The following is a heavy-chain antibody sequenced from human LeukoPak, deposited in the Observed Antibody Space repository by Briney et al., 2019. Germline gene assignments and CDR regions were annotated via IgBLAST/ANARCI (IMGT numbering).Heavy chain of an antibody. CDR2: IKQDGSEK. D-gene: IGHD1-14*01. Sequence: GGSLRLSGAASGFTFSSYWMSWVRQAPGKGLEFVANIKQDGSEKYYVDSVKGRFTISRENAKNSLYLQMNSLRAEDTAVYYCARNQRRLDYWGQGTLVTVSS. V-gene: IGHV3-7*01. J-gene: IGHJ4*02. CDR1: GFTFSSYW. CDR3: ARNQRRLDY.